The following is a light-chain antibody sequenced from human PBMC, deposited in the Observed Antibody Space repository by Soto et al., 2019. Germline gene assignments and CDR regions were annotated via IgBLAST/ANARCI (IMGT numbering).Light chain of an antibody. CDR2: GAS. V-gene: IGKV3-20*01. Sequence: EIVLTQSPGTLSLSPGERATLSCRASQSVSSNYLAWYRRKPGQAPRLLIYGASNRATDIPGRFSGSGSGTDFTLTITRLEPEDFAVYYCQQYGSSPPTFGPGTGVEI. J-gene: IGKJ1*01. CDR3: QQYGSSPPT. CDR1: QSVSSNY.